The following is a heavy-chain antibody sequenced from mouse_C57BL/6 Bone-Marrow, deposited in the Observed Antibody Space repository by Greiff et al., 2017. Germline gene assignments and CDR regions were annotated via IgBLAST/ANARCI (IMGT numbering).Heavy chain of an antibody. CDR3: ARDYGSSYGYWYFDV. CDR1: GFSLTSYG. V-gene: IGHV2-6*01. Sequence: VNVVESGPGLVAPSQSLSITCTVSGFSLTSYGVAWVRQSPGKGLEWLGVIWGVGSTNYNSALKSRLSISKDNSKSQVFLKMNSLQTDDTAMYYCARDYGSSYGYWYFDVWGTGTTVTVSS. D-gene: IGHD1-1*01. CDR2: IWGVGST. J-gene: IGHJ1*03.